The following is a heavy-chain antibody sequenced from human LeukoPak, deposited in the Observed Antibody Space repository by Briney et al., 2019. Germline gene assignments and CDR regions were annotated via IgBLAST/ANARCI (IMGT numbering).Heavy chain of an antibody. D-gene: IGHD5-12*01. V-gene: IGHV3-21*01. CDR2: ISSSSSYI. Sequence: GGSLRLSCAASGFTFSSYSMNWVRQAPGKGLEWVSSISSSSSYIYYADSVKGRFTISRDNAKNSLYLQMNSLRAEDTAVYYCARYDPEGATKYMDAWGKGTTVTVSS. CDR3: ARYDPEGATKYMDA. J-gene: IGHJ6*03. CDR1: GFTFSSYS.